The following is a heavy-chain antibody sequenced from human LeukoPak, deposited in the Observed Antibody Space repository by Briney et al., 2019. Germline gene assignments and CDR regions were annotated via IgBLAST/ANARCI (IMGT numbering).Heavy chain of an antibody. CDR1: GYTFTGYY. CDR3: ARAGRYYYYMDV. Sequence: ASVKVSCKASGYTFTGYYMHWVRQAPGQGLEWMGWINPNSGGTNYAQKLQGRVTMTTDTSTSTAYMELRSLRSDDTAVYYCARAGRYYYYMDVWGKGTTVTISS. J-gene: IGHJ6*03. CDR2: INPNSGGT. V-gene: IGHV1-2*02.